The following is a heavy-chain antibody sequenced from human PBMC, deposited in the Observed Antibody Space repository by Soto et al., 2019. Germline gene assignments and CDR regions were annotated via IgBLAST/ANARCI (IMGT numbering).Heavy chain of an antibody. CDR1: GFTFIDYY. D-gene: IGHD5-12*01. Sequence: KAGGSLRLSCAASGFTFIDYYISFSRQAPVKGLEWVSYISSSGSTIYYADSVKGRFTISRDNAKNSLYLQMNSLRAEDTAVYYCARGLKDIVATPFDAFDIWGQGTMVTVS. V-gene: IGHV3-11*01. CDR2: ISSSGSTI. CDR3: ARGLKDIVATPFDAFDI. J-gene: IGHJ3*02.